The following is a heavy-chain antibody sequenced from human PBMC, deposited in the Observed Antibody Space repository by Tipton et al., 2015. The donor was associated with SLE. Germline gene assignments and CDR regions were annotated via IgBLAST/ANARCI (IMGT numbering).Heavy chain of an antibody. V-gene: IGHV3-30*04. D-gene: IGHD2-21*01. Sequence: SLRLSCAASGFTFSSYAMHWVRQAPGKGLEWVAAISYDGGNKYYADSVKGRFTISRDNSKNTLYVQMNSLRAEDTAVYYCARDGPFIVVVIAAYFDYWGQGTLVTVSS. CDR2: ISYDGGNK. CDR3: ARDGPFIVVVIAAYFDY. J-gene: IGHJ4*02. CDR1: GFTFSSYA.